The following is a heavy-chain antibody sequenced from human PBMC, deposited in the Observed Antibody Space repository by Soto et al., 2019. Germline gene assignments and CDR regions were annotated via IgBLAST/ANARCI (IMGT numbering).Heavy chain of an antibody. J-gene: IGHJ3*02. D-gene: IGHD4-17*01. V-gene: IGHV4-34*01. CDR2: INHSGST. CDR3: ARWDYGDYEGTDASDI. Sequence: NPSETLSLTCAVYGGSFSGYYWSWIRQPPGKGLEWIGEINHSGSTNYNPSLKSRVTISVDTSKNQFSLKLSSVTAADTAVYYCARWDYGDYEGTDASDIWGQGTMVTVSS. CDR1: GGSFSGYY.